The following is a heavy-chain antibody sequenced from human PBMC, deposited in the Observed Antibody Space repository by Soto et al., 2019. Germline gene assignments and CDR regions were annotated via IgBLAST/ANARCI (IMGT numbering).Heavy chain of an antibody. Sequence: QLQLQESGSRLVKSSETLSLTCAVSGDTXSXXXXXXXXXXXXXXXXXEWIGHTYHSGNPYYNPSLKSRVIISVDRSKNQFSLKLSSVTAADTAVYYCARETYGDYVGYFDPWGQGTLVTVSS. CDR3: ARETYGDYVGYFDP. CDR2: TYHSGNP. D-gene: IGHD4-17*01. CDR1: GDTXSXXXXX. J-gene: IGHJ5*02. V-gene: IGHV4-30-2*01.